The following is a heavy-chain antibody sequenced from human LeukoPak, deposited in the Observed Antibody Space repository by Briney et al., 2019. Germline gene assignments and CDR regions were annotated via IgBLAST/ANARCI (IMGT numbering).Heavy chain of an antibody. CDR1: GGSICSYY. CDR3: ARAAVYCSNGVCYTPFDY. J-gene: IGHJ4*02. Sequence: PSETLSLTCTVSGGSICSYYWNWIRQPAGKGLEWIGRIYTSGSTNYNPSLKSRVTMSVDTSKNQFSLKLSSVTAADTAVYYCARAAVYCSNGVCYTPFDYWGQGTLVTVSS. V-gene: IGHV4-4*07. CDR2: IYTSGST. D-gene: IGHD2-8*01.